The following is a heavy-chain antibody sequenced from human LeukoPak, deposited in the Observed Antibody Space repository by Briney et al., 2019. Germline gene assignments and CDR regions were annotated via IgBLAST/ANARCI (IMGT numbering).Heavy chain of an antibody. J-gene: IGHJ4*02. D-gene: IGHD2-2*01. Sequence: PGGSLRLSCAASGXTFRSYDMSWVRQAPGKGLEWVSTLSGSGDSTYYADSVKGRFTISRDNSKNTLFLQMNSMRAEDTAVYYCAKEVWSAMYYFDFWGQGTLVTVSS. CDR3: AKEVWSAMYYFDF. V-gene: IGHV3-23*01. CDR1: GXTFRSYD. CDR2: LSGSGDST.